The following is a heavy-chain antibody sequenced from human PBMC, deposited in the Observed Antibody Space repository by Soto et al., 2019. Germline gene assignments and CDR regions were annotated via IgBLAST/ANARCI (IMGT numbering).Heavy chain of an antibody. CDR2: TYYSGST. Sequence: ETLFLPFHVSCGPLRRGRYYRGWIRPPPRKGTEWIGYTYYSGSTNYNPSLKSRVTISVDTSKNQFSLKLSSVTAADTAVYYCARTVTYYYDSSAVFPFDPWGQGTLVTVSS. CDR3: ARTVTYYYDSSAVFPFDP. D-gene: IGHD3-22*01. CDR1: CGPLRRGRYY. V-gene: IGHV4-61*01. J-gene: IGHJ5*02.